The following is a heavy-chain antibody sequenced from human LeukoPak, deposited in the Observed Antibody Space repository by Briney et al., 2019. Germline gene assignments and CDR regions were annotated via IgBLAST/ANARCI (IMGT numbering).Heavy chain of an antibody. V-gene: IGHV4-30-2*01. J-gene: IGHJ6*03. CDR2: IYHSGST. CDR3: ARDEYSSSPYYYYYYMDV. Sequence: SQTLSLTCTVSGGSISSGGYYWSWIRQPPGKGLEWIGYIYHSGSTYYNPSLKSRVTISVDRSKNQFSLKPSSVTAADTAVYYWARDEYSSSPYYYYYYMDVWGKGTTVTVSS. D-gene: IGHD6-6*01. CDR1: GGSISSGGYY.